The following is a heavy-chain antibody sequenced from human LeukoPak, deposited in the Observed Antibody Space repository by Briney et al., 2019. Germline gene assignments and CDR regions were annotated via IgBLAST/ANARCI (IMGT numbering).Heavy chain of an antibody. CDR1: GYSFTSYC. J-gene: IGHJ4*02. CDR2: IYPGDSDT. D-gene: IGHD3-10*01. CDR3: ARSYGSGSYYNGFYY. V-gene: IGHV5-51*01. Sequence: GESLKISCKGSGYSFTSYCIGWVRQMPGKGLEWMGIIYPGDSDTRYSPSFQGQVTISADKSISTAYLQWSSLKASDTAMYYCARSYGSGSYYNGFYYWGQGTLVTVSS.